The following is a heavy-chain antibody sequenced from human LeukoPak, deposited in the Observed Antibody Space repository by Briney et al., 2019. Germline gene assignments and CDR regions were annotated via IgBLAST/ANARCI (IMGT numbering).Heavy chain of an antibody. CDR2: ISYDGSNK. CDR3: AKDIVVTWAVAGPLFDY. J-gene: IGHJ4*02. CDR1: GFTFSSYG. V-gene: IGHV3-30*18. Sequence: GGSLRLSCAASGFTFSSYGMHWVRQAPGKGLEWVAVISYDGSNKYYADSVKGRFTISRDNSKNTLYLQMNSLRAEDTAVYYCAKDIVVTWAVAGPLFDYWGQGTLVTVSS. D-gene: IGHD6-19*01.